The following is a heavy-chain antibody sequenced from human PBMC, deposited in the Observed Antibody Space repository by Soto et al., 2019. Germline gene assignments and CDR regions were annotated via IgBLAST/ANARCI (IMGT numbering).Heavy chain of an antibody. Sequence: SETLSLTCAVYGGSFSGYYWSWIRQPPGKGLEWIGEINHSGSTNYNPSLKSRVTISVDTSKNQFSLKLSSVTAADTAVYHCATLKQLITFGGVIGNGPHFDYWGQGTLVTVSS. J-gene: IGHJ4*02. CDR1: GGSFSGYY. CDR2: INHSGST. CDR3: ATLKQLITFGGVIGNGPHFDY. V-gene: IGHV4-34*01. D-gene: IGHD3-16*02.